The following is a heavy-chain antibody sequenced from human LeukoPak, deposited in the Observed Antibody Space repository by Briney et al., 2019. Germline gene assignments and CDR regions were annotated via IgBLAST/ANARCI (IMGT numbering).Heavy chain of an antibody. CDR2: ITPFNGNT. CDR1: GYTFTGYY. D-gene: IGHD4-17*01. CDR3: ANGDYVKLDY. Sequence: SVKVSCKASGYTFTGYYMHWVRQAPGQALEWMGWITPFNGNTNYAQKFQDRVTITRDRSMSTAYMELGRLRSEDTAIYYCANGDYVKLDYWGQGTLVTVSS. V-gene: IGHV1-45*02. J-gene: IGHJ4*02.